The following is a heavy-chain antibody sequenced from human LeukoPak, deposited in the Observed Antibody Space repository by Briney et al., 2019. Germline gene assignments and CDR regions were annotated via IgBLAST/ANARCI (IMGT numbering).Heavy chain of an antibody. V-gene: IGHV4-30-2*01. J-gene: IGHJ6*02. D-gene: IGHD2-2*01. CDR2: IYHSGGT. CDR1: GVSISSGAYS. CDR3: ARSTPPDYYGMDV. Sequence: SETLSLTCAVSGVSISSGAYSWNWIRQPPGKGLEWIGFIYHSGGTYYNPSLKSQVTISVDRSKNQFSLKLNSVTAADTAVYFCARSTPPDYYGMDVWGQGTTVTVSS.